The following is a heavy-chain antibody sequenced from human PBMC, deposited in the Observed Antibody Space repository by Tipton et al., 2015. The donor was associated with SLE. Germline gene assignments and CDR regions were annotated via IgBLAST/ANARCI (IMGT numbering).Heavy chain of an antibody. CDR1: GFTFSNYW. CDR2: IKQDGSEK. Sequence: GSLRLSCTASGFTFSNYWMSWVRQAPGKGLEWVANIKQDGSEKYYVDSVKGRFTISRDNAKNSLYLQMNSLRAEDTAVYYCARGPYSIVGAINDAFDIWGQGTMVTVSS. CDR3: ARGPYSIVGAINDAFDI. D-gene: IGHD1-26*01. V-gene: IGHV3-7*01. J-gene: IGHJ3*02.